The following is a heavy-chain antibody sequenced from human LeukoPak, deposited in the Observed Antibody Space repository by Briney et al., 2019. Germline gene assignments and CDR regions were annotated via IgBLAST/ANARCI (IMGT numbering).Heavy chain of an antibody. CDR2: IWDSSRIT. CDR1: GFTFGSYS. CDR3: VRDSSFAFDH. Sequence: PGGSLRLSCAASGFTFGSYSMNWVRQAPGKGLEWLSYIWDSSRITYRADSVKGRFTISRDNAKSSLYLQMNSLRDEDTAVYYCVRDSSFAFDHWGQGILVTVSS. V-gene: IGHV3-48*02. D-gene: IGHD2/OR15-2a*01. J-gene: IGHJ4*02.